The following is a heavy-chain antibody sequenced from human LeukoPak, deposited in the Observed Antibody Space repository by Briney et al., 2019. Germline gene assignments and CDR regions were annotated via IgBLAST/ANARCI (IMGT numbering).Heavy chain of an antibody. CDR1: GYSFTNYW. J-gene: IGHJ4*02. CDR3: ARRRDGYNYYFDY. Sequence: GESLKISCKGSGYSFTNYWIAWVRQMPGKGLEWMGLIYPGDSDTKYSPSLQGQVTISADKSISTAYLQWSSLKASDTAMYYRARRRDGYNYYFDYWGQGTLVTVSS. D-gene: IGHD5-24*01. CDR2: IYPGDSDT. V-gene: IGHV5-51*01.